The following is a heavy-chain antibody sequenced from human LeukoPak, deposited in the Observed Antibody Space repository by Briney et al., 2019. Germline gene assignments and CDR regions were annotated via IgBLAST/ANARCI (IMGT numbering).Heavy chain of an antibody. CDR2: ISYDGSNK. J-gene: IGHJ6*02. D-gene: IGHD3-10*01. CDR3: AKGGHYYGSGSYYYDYYGMDV. CDR1: GFTFSSYG. V-gene: IGHV3-30*18. Sequence: GGSLRLSCAASGFTFSSYGMHGVREAPGKGLEWVAVISYDGSNKYYADSVKGRFTISRDNSKNTLYLQMNSLRAEDTAVYYCAKGGHYYGSGSYYYDYYGMDVWGQGTTVTVSS.